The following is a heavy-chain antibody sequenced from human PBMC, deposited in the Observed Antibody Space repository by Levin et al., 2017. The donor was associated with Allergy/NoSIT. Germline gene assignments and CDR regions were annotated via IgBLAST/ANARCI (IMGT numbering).Heavy chain of an antibody. CDR3: AKAFNYDILTGYYSFFDY. Sequence: GGSLRLSCAASGFTFSSYAMSWVRQAPGKGLEWVSAISGSGGSTYYADSVKGRFTISRDNSKNTLYLQMNSLRAEDTAVYYCAKAFNYDILTGYYSFFDYWGQGTLVTVSS. V-gene: IGHV3-23*01. D-gene: IGHD3-9*01. CDR2: ISGSGGST. J-gene: IGHJ4*02. CDR1: GFTFSSYA.